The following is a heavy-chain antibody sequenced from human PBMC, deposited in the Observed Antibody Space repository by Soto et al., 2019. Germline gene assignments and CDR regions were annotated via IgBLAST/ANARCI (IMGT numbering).Heavy chain of an antibody. D-gene: IGHD3-10*01. V-gene: IGHV1-18*01. J-gene: IGHJ4*02. CDR1: GYTFTSCG. CDR2: ISPYKGNT. Sequence: ASVKVSCKASGYTFTSCGISWVRQAPGQALEWMGWISPYKGNTNYAQKLQGRVTMTTDTSTSTAYMELRSLRSDDTAVYYCVRDLDGSGSYYTDHWGQGSLVTVS. CDR3: VRDLDGSGSYYTDH.